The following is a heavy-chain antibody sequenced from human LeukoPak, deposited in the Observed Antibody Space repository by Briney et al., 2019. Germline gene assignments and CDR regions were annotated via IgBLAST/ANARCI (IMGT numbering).Heavy chain of an antibody. CDR2: ISSSGSTI. CDR3: AKVRAYTYDSGLDY. Sequence: PGGSLRLSCAASGFTFTSYSMNWVSQAPGKGLEWVSYISSSGSTIYYADSVKGRFTISRDNSKNTLYLQMNSLRAEDTAVYYCAKVRAYTYDSGLDYWGQGTLVTVSS. V-gene: IGHV3-48*01. D-gene: IGHD5-18*01. CDR1: GFTFTSYS. J-gene: IGHJ4*02.